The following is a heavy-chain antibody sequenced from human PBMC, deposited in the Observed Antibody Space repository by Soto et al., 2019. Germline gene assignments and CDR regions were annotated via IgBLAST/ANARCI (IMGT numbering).Heavy chain of an antibody. CDR2: MNPSTGNT. V-gene: IGHV1-8*01. CDR3: ARGRIVVAGGFDP. J-gene: IGHJ5*02. CDR1: GYTFTSYD. D-gene: IGHD6-19*01. Sequence: QVQLVQSGAEVKKPGASLRVSCKASGYTFTSYDIIWVRQATGQGLEGMGWMNPSTGNTDNAQKFQGRLTMTRNTSISTAYMELSSLRFEDTALYYCARGRIVVAGGFDPWGQGTLVTVSS.